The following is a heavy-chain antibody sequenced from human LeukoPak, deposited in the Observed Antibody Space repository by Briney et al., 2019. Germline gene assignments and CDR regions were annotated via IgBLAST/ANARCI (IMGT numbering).Heavy chain of an antibody. J-gene: IGHJ3*02. CDR2: ISWNSGSI. CDR3: ARTSGWYDAFDI. Sequence: GGSLRLSCAASGFTFDDYAMHWVRQAPGKGLEWVSGISWNSGSIGYADSVKGRFTISRDNAKSSLYLQMNSLRAEDTALYYCARTSGWYDAFDIWGQGTMVTVSS. V-gene: IGHV3-9*01. CDR1: GFTFDDYA. D-gene: IGHD2-2*01.